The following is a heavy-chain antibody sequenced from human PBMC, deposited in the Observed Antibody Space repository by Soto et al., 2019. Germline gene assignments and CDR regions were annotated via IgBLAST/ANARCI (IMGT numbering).Heavy chain of an antibody. V-gene: IGHV3-11*01. CDR3: ARARPDIVMMVGETPGYYGMGV. CDR2: VSGSGGTT. J-gene: IGHJ6*02. Sequence: QVQLVESGGGLVKPGGSLRLSCAGAGFRISDYYMSWIRQAPGKGLEWVSYVSGSGGTTYYADSVKGRFTMSRDNAKNSLYLQLNNLRVEDTALYYCARARPDIVMMVGETPGYYGMGVWGRGTKVTVSS. CDR1: GFRISDYY. D-gene: IGHD2-8*01.